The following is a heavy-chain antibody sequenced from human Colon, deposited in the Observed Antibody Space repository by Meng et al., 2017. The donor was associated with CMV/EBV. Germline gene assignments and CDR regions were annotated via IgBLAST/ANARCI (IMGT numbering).Heavy chain of an antibody. CDR3: ARGQFLHYFDD. D-gene: IGHD2/OR15-2a*01. J-gene: IGHJ4*02. Sequence: GRSLRLSCVVSGVTFSDSVVSWVRQAPGKGLEWVAAISSRGDKRDYADSVKGRLTISRDNFRNTVILQMSSMKVEDTAVYYCARGQFLHYFDDWGRGTLVTVSS. CDR1: GVTFSDSV. V-gene: IGHV3-23*01. CDR2: ISSRGDKR.